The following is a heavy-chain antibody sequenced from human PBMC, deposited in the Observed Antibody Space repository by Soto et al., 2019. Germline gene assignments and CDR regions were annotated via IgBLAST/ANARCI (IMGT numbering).Heavy chain of an antibody. Sequence: EVQLVESGGGLVKPGGSLRLSCAASGFTFNNGWMSWVRQAPGKGLEWVGRIKSKAAGGTTDYSAPVQGRFTISRDDSKTTMHLQMNSLKTEETAVYYCTTDSPQTFCDGGPCYSVLTKIHDSWGQGTLVTVSS. CDR3: TTDSPQTFCDGGPCYSVLTKIHDS. V-gene: IGHV3-15*01. CDR1: GFTFNNGW. J-gene: IGHJ4*02. D-gene: IGHD2-15*01. CDR2: IKSKAAGGTT.